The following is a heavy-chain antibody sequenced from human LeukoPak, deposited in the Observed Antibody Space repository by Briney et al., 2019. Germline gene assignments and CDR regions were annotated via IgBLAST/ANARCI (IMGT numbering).Heavy chain of an antibody. J-gene: IGHJ4*02. V-gene: IGHV3-23*01. Sequence: PGGSLRLTCPASGLTSSSYAISCVRHAQGKGPEYVSATSRSGSSTHYADSVMLWSTISRATSKNTLYLQMNSLRAEDTAVYYCAKDPYDYSRASAYWGQGPLVTAPS. D-gene: IGHD4-11*01. CDR2: TSRSGSST. CDR1: GLTSSSYA. CDR3: AKDPYDYSRASAY.